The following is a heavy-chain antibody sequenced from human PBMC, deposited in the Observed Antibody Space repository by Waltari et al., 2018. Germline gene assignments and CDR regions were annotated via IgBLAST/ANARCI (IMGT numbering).Heavy chain of an antibody. Sequence: QVQLVQSGAEVKKPGASVKVSCKASGYTFTSYDINWVRQATGQGLEWMGWMNPNSGNTGYAQKFQGRVTITRNTSISTAYMELSSLRSEDTAVYYCATAQLYYYDSSGYYPGGFDYWGQGTLVTVSS. CDR2: MNPNSGNT. V-gene: IGHV1-8*03. CDR1: GYTFTSYD. CDR3: ATAQLYYYDSSGYYPGGFDY. J-gene: IGHJ4*02. D-gene: IGHD3-22*01.